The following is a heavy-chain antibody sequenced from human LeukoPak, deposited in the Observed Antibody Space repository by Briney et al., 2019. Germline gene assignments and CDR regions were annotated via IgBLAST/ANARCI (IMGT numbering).Heavy chain of an antibody. CDR2: IKQDGSEK. D-gene: IGHD5-24*01. CDR1: GFTFSSYR. Sequence: GGSLRLSCAASGFTFSSYRMSWVRQAPGKGLEWVANIKQDGSEKYYVDSVKGRFTISRDNAKNSLYLQMNSLRAEDTAVYYCARLEEMATTNYYFDYWGQGTLVTVSS. CDR3: ARLEEMATTNYYFDY. J-gene: IGHJ4*02. V-gene: IGHV3-7*01.